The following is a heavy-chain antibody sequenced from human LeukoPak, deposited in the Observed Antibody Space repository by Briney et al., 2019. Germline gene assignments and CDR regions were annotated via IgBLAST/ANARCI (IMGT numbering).Heavy chain of an antibody. V-gene: IGHV4-30-2*03. D-gene: IGHD5-12*01. CDR3: ARHWVFSGYEPYFDY. J-gene: IGHJ4*02. CDR2: IYYSGST. CDR1: GGSISSGSYY. Sequence: SQTLSLTCTVSGGSISSGSYYWSWIRQPAGKGLEWIGSIYYSGSTYYNPSLKSRVTISVDTSKNQFSLKLSSVTAADTAVYYCARHWVFSGYEPYFDYWGQGTLVTVSS.